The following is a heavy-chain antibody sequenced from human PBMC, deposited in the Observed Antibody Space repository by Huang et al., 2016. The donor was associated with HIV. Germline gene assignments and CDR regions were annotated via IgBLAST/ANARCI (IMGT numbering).Heavy chain of an antibody. CDR3: ARARGYYDSSVSYYFDY. V-gene: IGHV1-69*13. J-gene: IGHJ4*02. CDR1: GGTFSSYA. Sequence: QVQLVQSGAEVKKPGSSVKVSCKASGGTFSSYAISWGRQAPGQGLEWRGGNIPIFGTANYAQKFQGRVTITADESTSTAYMELSSLRSEDTAVYYCARARGYYDSSVSYYFDYWGQGTLVTVSS. CDR2: NIPIFGTA. D-gene: IGHD3-22*01.